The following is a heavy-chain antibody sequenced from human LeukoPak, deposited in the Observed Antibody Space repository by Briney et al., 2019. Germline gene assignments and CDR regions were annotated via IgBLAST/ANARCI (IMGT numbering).Heavy chain of an antibody. CDR3: ARARTPDY. CDR1: GFTFSIYE. CDR2: MSSRGSTI. Sequence: PGASLRLSCAASGFTFSIYEMSWVRQAPGKGLEWLSYMSSRGSTIPYADSVKGRFTISRDNAKNSLFLQMNSLRAEDTAVYYCARARTPDYWGQGTLVTVSS. V-gene: IGHV3-48*03. D-gene: IGHD2-15*01. J-gene: IGHJ4*02.